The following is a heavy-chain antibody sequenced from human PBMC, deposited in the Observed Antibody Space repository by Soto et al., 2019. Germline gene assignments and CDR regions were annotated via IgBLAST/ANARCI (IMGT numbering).Heavy chain of an antibody. Sequence: GGSLRLSCAASGFTFSDNWMSWVRQAPGKGLEWVASINQDANEKYYVASVEGRFTISRDNAKNSLYLQVNSLRTEDTAVYFCARNVYDWLPTYYYFDYWGQGTLVTVSS. J-gene: IGHJ4*02. CDR1: GFTFSDNW. D-gene: IGHD3-9*01. CDR2: INQDANEK. CDR3: ARNVYDWLPTYYYFDY. V-gene: IGHV3-7*01.